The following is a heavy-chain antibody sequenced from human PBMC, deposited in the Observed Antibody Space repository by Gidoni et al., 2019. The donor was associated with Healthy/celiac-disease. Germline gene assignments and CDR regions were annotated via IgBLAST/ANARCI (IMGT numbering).Heavy chain of an antibody. CDR3: ARAFVGSSGYYPTYYYYYMDV. D-gene: IGHD3-22*01. CDR1: GFTFSSYS. V-gene: IGHV3-21*01. J-gene: IGHJ6*03. CDR2: ISSSISYI. Sequence: EVQLVDSGGGLVKPGGSLRLSCAASGFTFSSYSMNWVRQAPGKGLEWVSSISSSISYIYYADSVKGRFTISRDNAKNSLYLQMNSLRAEDTAVYYCARAFVGSSGYYPTYYYYYMDVWGKGTTVTVSS.